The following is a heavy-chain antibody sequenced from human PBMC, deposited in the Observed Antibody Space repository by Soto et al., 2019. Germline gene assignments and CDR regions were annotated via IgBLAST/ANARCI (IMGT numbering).Heavy chain of an antibody. CDR1: GFTFSSYW. V-gene: IGHV3-7*01. CDR2: IKQDGSEK. CDR3: ARETGYYFYYYYMDV. J-gene: IGHJ6*03. D-gene: IGHD6-25*01. Sequence: EVQLVESGGGLVQVGGSLRLSCAASGFTFSSYWMSWVRQAPGKGLEWVANIKQDGSEKYYVASVKGRLTISRDNAQNSLYLQMDSLRAEDTAVSYCARETGYYFYYYYMDVWGKGTTVTVSS.